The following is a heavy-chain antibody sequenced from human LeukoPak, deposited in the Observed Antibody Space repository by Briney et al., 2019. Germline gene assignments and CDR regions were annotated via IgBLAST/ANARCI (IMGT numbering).Heavy chain of an antibody. CDR1: GYTFTGYY. D-gene: IGHD3-22*01. CDR2: INPNSGGT. CDR3: AGDYYYDSSGYYFPFVY. J-gene: IGHJ4*02. V-gene: IGHV1-2*02. Sequence: ASVKVSCKASGYTFTGYYMHWVRQAPGQGLEWMGWINPNSGGTNYAQKFQGRVTITADESTSTAYMELSSLRSEDTAVYYCAGDYYYDSSGYYFPFVYWGQGTLVTVSS.